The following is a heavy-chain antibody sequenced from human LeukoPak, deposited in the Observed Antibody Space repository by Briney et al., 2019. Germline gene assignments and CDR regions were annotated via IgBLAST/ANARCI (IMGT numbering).Heavy chain of an antibody. Sequence: GASVKVSCEASGYSFTAYNIHSLRQAPGQGLEWMGWIGPYSGATDYAQQFQGRVTMTRDTSIRTVYMELNNLVSDDTAVYYCARGAGAGTQRRYDLWGQGTLVTVSS. CDR2: IGPYSGAT. D-gene: IGHD1-26*01. CDR3: ARGAGAGTQRRYDL. V-gene: IGHV1-2*02. J-gene: IGHJ4*02. CDR1: GYSFTAYN.